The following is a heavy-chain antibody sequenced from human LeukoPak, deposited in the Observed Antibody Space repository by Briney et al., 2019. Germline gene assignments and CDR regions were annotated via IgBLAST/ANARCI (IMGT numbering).Heavy chain of an antibody. CDR1: GFTFSSYS. J-gene: IGHJ6*04. V-gene: IGHV3-74*01. CDR3: AELGITMIGGV. CDR2: INSDGSST. Sequence: GSLRLSCAASGFTFSSYSMNWVRQAPGKGLVWVSRINSDGSSTNYADSVKGRFTISRDNAKNTLHLQMNSLRAEDTAVYYCAELGITMIGGVWGKGTTVTISS. D-gene: IGHD3-10*02.